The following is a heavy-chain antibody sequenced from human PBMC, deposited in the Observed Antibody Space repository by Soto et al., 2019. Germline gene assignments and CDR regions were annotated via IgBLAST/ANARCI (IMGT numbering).Heavy chain of an antibody. CDR3: ARGYGSGRYPYLQLDY. CDR2: IYSSGST. CDR1: GGSIRSYY. D-gene: IGHD3-10*01. J-gene: IGHJ4*02. V-gene: IGHV4-59*01. Sequence: QVQLQESGPGLVKPSETLSLTCTVSGGSIRSYYWSWVRQPPGKGLEWIGYIYSSGSTEYNPSLRSRLTMSLDTSKTHFSLNLTSVTAADTAFYYCARGYGSGRYPYLQLDYWGQGTLVTVSS.